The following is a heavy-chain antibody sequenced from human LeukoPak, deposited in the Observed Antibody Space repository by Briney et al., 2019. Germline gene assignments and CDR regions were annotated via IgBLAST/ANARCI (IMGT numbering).Heavy chain of an antibody. V-gene: IGHV3-7*01. Sequence: GSLRLSCEGSRFTFSNYWVGRVRQAPGKGLEGVANIEDDGSQKNYIDSVKGRFTISRDNAKASVFLQMNSLNFEDSGVYFCARRNAGTGWSFDLWGQGTLVTVSS. J-gene: IGHJ4*02. CDR1: RFTFSNYW. CDR3: ARRNAGTGWSFDL. D-gene: IGHD1-1*01. CDR2: IEDDGSQK.